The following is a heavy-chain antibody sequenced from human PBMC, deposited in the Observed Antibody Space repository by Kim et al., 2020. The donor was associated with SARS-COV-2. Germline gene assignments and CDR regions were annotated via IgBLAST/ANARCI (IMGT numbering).Heavy chain of an antibody. J-gene: IGHJ5*02. CDR3: ARDGAARYCSSTSCYIPLEHWFDP. Sequence: ASVKVSCKASGYTFTGYYMHWVRQAPGQGLEWMGWINPNSGGTNYAQKFQGRVTMTRDMSISTAYMELSRLRSDDTAVYYCARDGAARYCSSTSCYIPLEHWFDPWGQGTLVTVSS. V-gene: IGHV1-2*02. CDR2: INPNSGGT. D-gene: IGHD2-2*02. CDR1: GYTFTGYY.